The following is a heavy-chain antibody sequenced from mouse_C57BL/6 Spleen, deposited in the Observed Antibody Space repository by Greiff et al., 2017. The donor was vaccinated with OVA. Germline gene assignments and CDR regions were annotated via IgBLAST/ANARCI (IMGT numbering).Heavy chain of an antibody. V-gene: IGHV1-42*01. D-gene: IGHD3-3*01. CDR2: INPSTGGT. Sequence: VQLKESGPELVKPGASVKISCKASGYSFTGYYMNWVKQSPEKSLEWIGEINPSTGGTTYNQKFKAKATLTVDKSSSTAYMQVKSLTYEDSAVYNCAKSPLGAMDYWGQGTSVTVSS. J-gene: IGHJ4*01. CDR1: GYSFTGYY. CDR3: AKSPLGAMDY.